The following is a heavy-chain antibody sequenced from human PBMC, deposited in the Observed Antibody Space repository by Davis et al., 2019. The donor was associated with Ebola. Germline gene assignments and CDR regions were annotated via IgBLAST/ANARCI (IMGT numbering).Heavy chain of an antibody. J-gene: IGHJ5*02. V-gene: IGHV4-59*12. CDR1: GGSISSYY. Sequence: MPSETLSLTCTVSGGSISSYYWSWIRQPPGKGLEWIGYIYYSGSTNYNPSLKSRVTISVDTSKNQFSLKLSSVTAADTAVYYCARVAINTTGGGSWFDPWGQGTLVTVSS. CDR3: ARVAINTTGGGSWFDP. CDR2: IYYSGST. D-gene: IGHD1-26*01.